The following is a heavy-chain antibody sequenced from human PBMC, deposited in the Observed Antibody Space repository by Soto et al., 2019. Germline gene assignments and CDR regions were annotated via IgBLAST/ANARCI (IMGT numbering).Heavy chain of an antibody. J-gene: IGHJ6*02. Sequence: QVQLVESGGGLVKPGGSLRLSCAASGFTFSDYYMRWILQAPGKGLEWVSYISSSGSTIYYADSVKGRFPISRDNAKNSLYLQMNSLRAEDTAVYYWATENVGARHYYYYGMDVWGQGTTVTVSS. CDR2: ISSSGSTI. V-gene: IGHV3-11*01. D-gene: IGHD1-26*01. CDR3: ATENVGARHYYYYGMDV. CDR1: GFTFSDYY.